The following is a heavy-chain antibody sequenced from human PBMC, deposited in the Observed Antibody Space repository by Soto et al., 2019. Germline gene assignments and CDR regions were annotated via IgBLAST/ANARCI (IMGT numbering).Heavy chain of an antibody. Sequence: GESLKISYAASGFTFSSYAMSWIRQAPGKGLEWVSVITDGGDTYYADSVKGRFTISRDNSKNTVYLQMNSLRAEVTATYYCAKRPLHLLVYGGQVALVTVSS. CDR2: ITDGGDT. D-gene: IGHD3-3*01. CDR3: AKRPLHLLVY. V-gene: IGHV3-23*01. CDR1: GFTFSSYA. J-gene: IGHJ4*02.